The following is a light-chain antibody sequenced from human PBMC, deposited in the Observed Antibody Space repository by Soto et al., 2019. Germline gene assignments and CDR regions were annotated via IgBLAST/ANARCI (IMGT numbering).Light chain of an antibody. J-gene: IGLJ2*01. CDR2: DVS. V-gene: IGLV2-14*01. Sequence: QSALTQPASVSGSPGQSITISCTGTSSDVGNYNFVSWYQQLPGKAPKLMLYDVSNRPSGVSNRFSGSKSGNTASLTISGLQAEDEADYYCSSYTSSSTLDVVFGGGTKVTVL. CDR3: SSYTSSSTLDVV. CDR1: SSDVGNYNF.